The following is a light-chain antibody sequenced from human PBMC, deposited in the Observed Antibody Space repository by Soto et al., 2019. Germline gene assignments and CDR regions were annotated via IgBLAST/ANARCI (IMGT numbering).Light chain of an antibody. CDR1: SSDVGGYNY. CDR2: DVS. J-gene: IGLJ2*01. Sequence: QSALTQPRSVSGSPGQSVTISCTGTSSDVGGYNYVSWYQQHPGKAPKLMIYDVSKRPSGVPDRFSGSKSGNTASLTISGLPAEVEADYYFCAYAGSYPVVFCGGTKLTVL. CDR3: CAYAGSYPVV. V-gene: IGLV2-11*01.